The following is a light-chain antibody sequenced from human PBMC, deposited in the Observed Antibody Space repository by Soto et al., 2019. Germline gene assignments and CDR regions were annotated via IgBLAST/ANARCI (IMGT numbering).Light chain of an antibody. Sequence: SVLTQPPSVSGSPGQSVTISCSGTIDDVTAYYRVSWYQQTPGTAPKLMIYDVSNRPSGVPDRFSGSRSGNTASLTISGLQAEDEGDYYCSVYTRTSTYVFGTGTKLTVL. V-gene: IGLV2-18*01. CDR2: DVS. CDR3: SVYTRTSTYV. CDR1: IDDVTAYYR. J-gene: IGLJ1*01.